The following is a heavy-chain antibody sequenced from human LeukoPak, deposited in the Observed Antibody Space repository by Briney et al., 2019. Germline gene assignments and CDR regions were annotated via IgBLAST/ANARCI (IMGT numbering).Heavy chain of an antibody. CDR2: ITGSSSYK. D-gene: IGHD6-13*01. Sequence: PGGSLRLSCAASGFTFSSYSMNWVRQAPGRGLEWVSSITGSSSYKYYADSVKGRFTISRDNAKNSLFLQMNSLRAEDTAVYYCARDPAAGDYWGQGTLVTVSS. V-gene: IGHV3-21*06. CDR3: ARDPAAGDY. J-gene: IGHJ4*02. CDR1: GFTFSSYS.